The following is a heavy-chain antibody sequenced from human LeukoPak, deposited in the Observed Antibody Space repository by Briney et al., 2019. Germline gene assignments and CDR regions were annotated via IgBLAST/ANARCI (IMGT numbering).Heavy chain of an antibody. CDR1: GFTFSSYG. Sequence: PGGSLRLSCAASGFTFSSYGMHWVRQAPGKGLEWVAFIRYDGSNKYYADSVKGRFTISRDNSKNTLYLQMNSLRAEDTAVYYCAKETDYYYYMDVWGKGTTVTISS. CDR2: IRYDGSNK. J-gene: IGHJ6*03. CDR3: AKETDYYYYMDV. V-gene: IGHV3-30*02. D-gene: IGHD1-14*01.